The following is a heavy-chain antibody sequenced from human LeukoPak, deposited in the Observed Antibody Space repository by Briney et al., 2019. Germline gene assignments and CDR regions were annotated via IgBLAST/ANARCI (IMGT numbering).Heavy chain of an antibody. J-gene: IGHJ5*02. CDR2: IYYSGST. CDR3: ALGKGNWFDP. V-gene: IGHV4-39*07. D-gene: IGHD4-23*01. Sequence: SETLSLTCTVSGGSISSSSYYWGWIRQPPGKGLEWIGSIYYSGSTYYNPSLKSRVTISVDTSKNQFSLKLSSVTAADTAVYYCALGKGNWFDPWGQGTLVTVSS. CDR1: GGSISSSSYY.